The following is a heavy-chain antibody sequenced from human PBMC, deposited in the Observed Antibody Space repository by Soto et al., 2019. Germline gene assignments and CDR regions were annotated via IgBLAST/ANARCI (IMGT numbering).Heavy chain of an antibody. D-gene: IGHD2-15*01. V-gene: IGHV2-5*02. Sequence: QITLKESGPTLVKPSQTLTLTCTFSGFSLSTRGVGVGWIRQPPGTALEWLAFIYWDNDDRYSPSLKSRLTSSKDPSKRTRVLTSAHVDPVDTATYFCAHTPNYRAGSPSFALWGQGTLVTVSS. CDR1: GFSLSTRGVG. CDR3: AHTPNYRAGSPSFAL. CDR2: IYWDNDD. J-gene: IGHJ4*02.